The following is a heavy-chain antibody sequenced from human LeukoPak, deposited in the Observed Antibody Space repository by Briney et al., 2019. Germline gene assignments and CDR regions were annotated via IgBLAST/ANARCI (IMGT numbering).Heavy chain of an antibody. CDR3: ARGFSSNYRVDY. CDR2: INNEESTI. CDR1: GFTFSNYW. D-gene: IGHD6-13*01. V-gene: IGHV3-74*03. J-gene: IGHJ4*02. Sequence: AGGSLRLSCAVSGFTFSNYWMHWVRQAPGKGLVWVSRINNEESTITYADSVKGRFTVSRDNAKNTLYLQMNSLRDEDTAVYYCARGFSSNYRVDYWGQGTLVTVSS.